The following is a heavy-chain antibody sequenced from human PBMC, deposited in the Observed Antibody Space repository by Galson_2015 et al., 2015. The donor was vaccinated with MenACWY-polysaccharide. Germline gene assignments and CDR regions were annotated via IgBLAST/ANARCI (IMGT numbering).Heavy chain of an antibody. CDR1: GGSFSDYC. Sequence: TCAVNGGSFSDYCWTWIRQAPGMRPEWIGEVNHSGNTNYTPSLKSRVTISVDTSKNQFSLKLTSVTVADTAVYYCARGDFWSGSPWYFWGQGPLVAASS. D-gene: IGHD3-3*01. V-gene: IGHV4-34*01. CDR3: ARGDFWSGSPWYF. CDR2: VNHSGNT. J-gene: IGHJ4*02.